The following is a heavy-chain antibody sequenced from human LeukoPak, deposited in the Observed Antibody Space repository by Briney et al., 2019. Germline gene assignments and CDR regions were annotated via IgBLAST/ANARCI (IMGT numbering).Heavy chain of an antibody. V-gene: IGHV3-23*01. CDR3: AKATMVRGVIRYFDY. CDR1: GFTFSSYA. D-gene: IGHD3-10*01. CDR2: ISGSGGST. J-gene: IGHJ4*02. Sequence: GGSLRLACAASGFTFSSYAMSWVRQAAGKGREWVSAISGSGGSTYYADSVKGRFTISRDNSKNTLYLQMNSLRAEDTAVYYCAKATMVRGVIRYFDYWGQGTLVTVSS.